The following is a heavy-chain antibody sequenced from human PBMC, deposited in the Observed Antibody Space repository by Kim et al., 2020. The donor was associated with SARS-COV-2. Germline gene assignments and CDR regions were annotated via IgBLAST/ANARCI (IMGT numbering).Heavy chain of an antibody. CDR2: IWYDGSNK. V-gene: IGHV3-33*01. Sequence: GGSLRLSCAASGFTFSSYGMHWVRQAPGKGLEWVAVIWYDGSNKYYADSVKGRFTISRDNSKNTLYLQMNSLRAEDTAVYYCARGTRREASGYDFQLNYYYGMDVWGQGTTVTVSS. CDR3: ARGTRREASGYDFQLNYYYGMDV. D-gene: IGHD5-12*01. J-gene: IGHJ6*02. CDR1: GFTFSSYG.